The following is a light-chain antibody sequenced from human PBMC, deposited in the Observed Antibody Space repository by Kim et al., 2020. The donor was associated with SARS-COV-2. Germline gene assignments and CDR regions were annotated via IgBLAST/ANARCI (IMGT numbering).Light chain of an antibody. CDR3: QQLNSYPLT. CDR2: AAS. Sequence: ASVGDQVTITCRASQGISSHLAWYQQKPGKAPNLLIYAASTLQGGVPSRFSGSGSGTDFTLTISSLQPEDFATYYCQQLNSYPLTFGGGTKVDIK. V-gene: IGKV1-9*01. CDR1: QGISSH. J-gene: IGKJ4*01.